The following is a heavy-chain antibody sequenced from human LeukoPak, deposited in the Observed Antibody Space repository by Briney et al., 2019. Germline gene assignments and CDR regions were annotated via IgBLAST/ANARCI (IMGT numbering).Heavy chain of an antibody. Sequence: GGSLRLSCAASGFTFSDYWMHWVRQAPGKGLVWVSRISSDGSTIYADFVKGRFTISRDNAKNTLHLQMNSLRAEDMGIYYCVRSFDYWGQGTLVTVSS. V-gene: IGHV3-74*01. J-gene: IGHJ4*02. CDR3: VRSFDY. CDR2: ISSDGST. CDR1: GFTFSDYW.